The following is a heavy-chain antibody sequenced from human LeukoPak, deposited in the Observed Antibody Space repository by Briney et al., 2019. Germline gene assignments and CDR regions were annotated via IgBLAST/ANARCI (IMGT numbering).Heavy chain of an antibody. V-gene: IGHV3-33*01. J-gene: IGHJ4*02. D-gene: IGHD3-22*01. CDR3: ARDSQYYYDGSMEYYFDC. CDR1: GFTFSIYG. Sequence: RGLRVSCVAPGFTFSIYGMRWVRAALRKGVEWGAHIWYVGSNKYYADSVKGRFTNSRDNSKNTLYLQMNSLRAEETAVYYCARDSQYYYDGSMEYYFDCCGQGCLVTVSS. CDR2: IWYVGSNK.